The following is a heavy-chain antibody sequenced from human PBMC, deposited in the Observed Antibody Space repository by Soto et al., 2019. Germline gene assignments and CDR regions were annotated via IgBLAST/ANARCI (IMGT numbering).Heavy chain of an antibody. CDR2: VYWIGST. J-gene: IGHJ4*02. D-gene: IGHD3-10*01. CDR1: GGSIRGYY. V-gene: IGHV4-59*12. CDR3: ARAEHYYGSGSFSLGY. Sequence: SETLSVTCTVSGGSIRGYYWNWIRQSPGKGLEWIGYVYWIGSTNYSPSLKSRVTISVDTSKNQFSLNLTSVTAADTAVYYCARAEHYYGSGSFSLGYWGQGTLVTVSS.